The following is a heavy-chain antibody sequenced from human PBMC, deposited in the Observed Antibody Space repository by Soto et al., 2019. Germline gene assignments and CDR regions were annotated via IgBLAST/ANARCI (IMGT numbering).Heavy chain of an antibody. Sequence: GGSLRLSCAASGFTFSSYSMNWVRQAPGKGLEWVSSISSSSSYIYYADSVKGRFTISRDNAKNSLYLQMNSLRAEDTAVYYCARVSPTYSSGPGGYWGQGTLVTVSS. V-gene: IGHV3-21*01. J-gene: IGHJ4*02. CDR2: ISSSSSYI. CDR3: ARVSPTYSSGPGGY. CDR1: GFTFSSYS. D-gene: IGHD3-22*01.